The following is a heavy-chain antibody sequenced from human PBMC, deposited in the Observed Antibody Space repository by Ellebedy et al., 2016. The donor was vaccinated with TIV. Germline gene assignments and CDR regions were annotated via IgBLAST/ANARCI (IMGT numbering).Heavy chain of an antibody. CDR1: GFTFTTYG. Sequence: GESLKISCAASGFTFTTYGMHWVRQAPGKGLEWVAFIPYDGSNKYYADSVKGRFTISRDNSKNTLYLQMNSLRAEDTAVYYCAKGRTSHSYYFDSWGQGTLVTVSS. J-gene: IGHJ4*02. V-gene: IGHV3-30*02. CDR2: IPYDGSNK. CDR3: AKGRTSHSYYFDS. D-gene: IGHD2-2*01.